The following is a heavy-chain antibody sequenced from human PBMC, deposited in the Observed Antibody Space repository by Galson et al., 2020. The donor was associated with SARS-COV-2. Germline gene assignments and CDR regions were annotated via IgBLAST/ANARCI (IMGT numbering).Heavy chain of an antibody. Sequence: GGSLRLSCAASGFTVSSNYMSWVRQAPGKGLEWVSVIYSGGSTYYADSVKGRFTISRDNSKNTLYLQMNSLRAEDTAVYYCARDPTLGDGYNYLWWGHGTLVTVSS. CDR1: GFTVSSNY. CDR3: ARDPTLGDGYNYLW. V-gene: IGHV3-66*02. D-gene: IGHD5-12*01. J-gene: IGHJ4*01. CDR2: IYSGGST.